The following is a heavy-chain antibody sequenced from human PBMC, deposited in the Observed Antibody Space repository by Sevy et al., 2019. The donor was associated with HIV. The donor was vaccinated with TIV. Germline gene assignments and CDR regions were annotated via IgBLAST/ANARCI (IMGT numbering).Heavy chain of an antibody. CDR2: ISASNGNT. D-gene: IGHD2-2*01. CDR1: GYTFMNYG. V-gene: IGHV1-18*01. Sequence: ASVKVSCKASGYTFMNYGISWVRQAPGQGLEWMGWISASNGNTNYAQKFQGRVTMTTATSTTTAYMELRSLRSDETAVYYCSLYCSTTNCIFDYWGQGTLVTVSS. CDR3: SLYCSTTNCIFDY. J-gene: IGHJ4*02.